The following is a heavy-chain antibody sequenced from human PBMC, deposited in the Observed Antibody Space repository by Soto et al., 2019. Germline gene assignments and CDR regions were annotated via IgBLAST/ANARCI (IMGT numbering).Heavy chain of an antibody. Sequence: GGSLRLSCAASGFTFGSYAMHWVRQAPGKGLEWVAVISYDGRNKYYADSVKGRFTISRDNSKNTLYLQMNSLRAEDTAVYYCARDTGTASGINSIPFDYWGQGTLVTVSS. V-gene: IGHV3-30-3*01. CDR1: GFTFGSYA. D-gene: IGHD4-4*01. CDR2: ISYDGRNK. CDR3: ARDTGTASGINSIPFDY. J-gene: IGHJ4*02.